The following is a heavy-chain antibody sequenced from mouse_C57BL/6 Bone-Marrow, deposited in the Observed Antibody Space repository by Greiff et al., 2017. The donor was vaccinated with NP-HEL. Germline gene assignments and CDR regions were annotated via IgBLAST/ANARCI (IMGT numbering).Heavy chain of an antibody. CDR2: IYPGSGST. J-gene: IGHJ2*01. CDR3: ARRRALYYGSSLDY. V-gene: IGHV1-55*01. Sequence: QVQLKQPGAELVKPGASVKMSCKASGYTFTSYWITWVKQRPGQGLEWIGDIYPGSGSTNYNEKFKSKATLTVDTSSSTAYMQLSSLTSEDSAVYYCARRRALYYGSSLDYWGQGTTLTVSS. D-gene: IGHD1-1*01. CDR1: GYTFTSYW.